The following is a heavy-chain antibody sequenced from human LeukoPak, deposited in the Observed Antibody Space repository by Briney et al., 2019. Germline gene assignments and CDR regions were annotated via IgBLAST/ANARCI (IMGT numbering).Heavy chain of an antibody. CDR3: TRGEMATIDY. Sequence: SETLSLTCTVSGGSISSGDYYWSWIRQPPGKGLEWIGYIYYSGSTNYNSSLKSRVTISVDTSKNQFSLKLTSVTAADTAVYYCTRGEMATIDYWGQGTLVTVSS. V-gene: IGHV4-30-4*01. CDR1: GGSISSGDYY. D-gene: IGHD5-24*01. CDR2: IYYSGST. J-gene: IGHJ4*02.